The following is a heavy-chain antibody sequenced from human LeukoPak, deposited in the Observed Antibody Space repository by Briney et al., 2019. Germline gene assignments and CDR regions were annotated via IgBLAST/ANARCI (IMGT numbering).Heavy chain of an antibody. CDR1: GFTFSSYS. V-gene: IGHV3-74*01. CDR3: ARGGYGAHMG. Sequence: PGGSLRLSCAASGFTFSSYSMNWVRQAPGKGLVWVSGLNSDGSTTGYADSVRGRFTISRDNAKSTLYLQMNSLRAEDTAVYYCARGGYGAHMGWGQGTLVTVSS. J-gene: IGHJ4*02. D-gene: IGHD4-17*01. CDR2: LNSDGSTT.